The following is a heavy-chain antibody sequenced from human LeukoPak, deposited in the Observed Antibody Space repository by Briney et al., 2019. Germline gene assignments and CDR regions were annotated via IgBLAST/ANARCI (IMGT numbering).Heavy chain of an antibody. CDR3: AKVNTPYSSSWYNLDYFDY. CDR1: GFTFSSYA. Sequence: GGSLRLSCAASGFTFSSYAMSWVRQAPGKGLEWVSGISGIGGSTYYVDSVKGRFTISRDNSKNTLYLQMNSLRAEDTAVYYCAKVNTPYSSSWYNLDYFDYWGQGTLVTVSS. CDR2: ISGIGGST. J-gene: IGHJ4*02. D-gene: IGHD6-13*01. V-gene: IGHV3-23*01.